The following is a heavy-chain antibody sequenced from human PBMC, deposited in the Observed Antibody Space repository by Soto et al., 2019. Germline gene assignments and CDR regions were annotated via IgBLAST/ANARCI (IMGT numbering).Heavy chain of an antibody. Sequence: PSETLSLTCTVSGGSVSSRNYYWSWLRQPPGKGLEWIGYLYDSGSTNYNPSLKSRVTTSADASKNQFSLKLSSVTAADTAVYYCARGWLPSPNLRFDPWGQGILVTVSS. V-gene: IGHV4-61*01. CDR3: ARGWLPSPNLRFDP. CDR1: GGSVSSRNYY. D-gene: IGHD3-22*01. CDR2: LYDSGST. J-gene: IGHJ5*02.